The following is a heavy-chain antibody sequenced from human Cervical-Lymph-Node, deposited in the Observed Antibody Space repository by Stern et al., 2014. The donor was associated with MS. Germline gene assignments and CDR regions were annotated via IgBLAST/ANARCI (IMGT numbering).Heavy chain of an antibody. CDR1: GVSLTTRGVG. Sequence: QVTLRESGPTLVKPTQTLTLTCTFSGVSLTTRGVGVGWIRQPPGKALEWLALIYWNDDKRYSPSLKSRLTITKDTSRNQVVLTVTGMDPVDTATYYCAHTPAADRFEYWGQGALVTVSS. D-gene: IGHD6-13*01. CDR2: IYWNDDK. V-gene: IGHV2-5*01. J-gene: IGHJ4*02. CDR3: AHTPAADRFEY.